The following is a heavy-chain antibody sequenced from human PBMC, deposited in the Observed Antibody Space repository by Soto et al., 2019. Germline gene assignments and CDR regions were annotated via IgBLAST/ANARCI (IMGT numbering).Heavy chain of an antibody. V-gene: IGHV1-2*02. J-gene: IGHJ5*02. D-gene: IGHD6-19*01. CDR3: AREGGSGWEHNWFDN. Sequence: ASVKVSCKASGYTFTAYYMHWVRQAPGQGLEWMGWINPNSGGTNYVQKFQGRVTMTRDTSISTAYMELSSLKPDDTAVYYCAREGGSGWEHNWFDNCGQGTLVTVYS. CDR2: INPNSGGT. CDR1: GYTFTAYY.